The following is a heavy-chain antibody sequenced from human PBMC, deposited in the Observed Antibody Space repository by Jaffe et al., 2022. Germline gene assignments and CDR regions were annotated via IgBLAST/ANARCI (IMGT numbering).Heavy chain of an antibody. V-gene: IGHV3-49*04. Sequence: EVQLVESGGGLVQPGRSLRLSCTASGFTFGDYAMSWVRQAPGKGLEWVGFIRSKAYGGTTEYAASVKGRFTISRDDSKSIAYLQMNSLKTEDTAVYYCTRVLSINGIDAFDIWGQGTMVTVSS. D-gene: IGHD1-20*01. CDR3: TRVLSINGIDAFDI. CDR1: GFTFGDYA. J-gene: IGHJ3*02. CDR2: IRSKAYGGTT.